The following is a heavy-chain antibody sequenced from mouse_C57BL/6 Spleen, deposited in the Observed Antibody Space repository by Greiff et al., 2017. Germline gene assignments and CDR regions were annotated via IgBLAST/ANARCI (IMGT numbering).Heavy chain of an antibody. CDR2: ISDGGSYT. Sequence: EVQRVESGGGLVKPGGSLKLSCAASGFTFSSYAMSWVRQTPEKRLEWVATISDGGSYTYYPDNVKGRFTISRDNAKNNLYLQMSHLKSEDTAMYYCARDGAYYYGSTFDYWGQGTTLTVSS. D-gene: IGHD1-1*01. J-gene: IGHJ2*01. V-gene: IGHV5-4*01. CDR1: GFTFSSYA. CDR3: ARDGAYYYGSTFDY.